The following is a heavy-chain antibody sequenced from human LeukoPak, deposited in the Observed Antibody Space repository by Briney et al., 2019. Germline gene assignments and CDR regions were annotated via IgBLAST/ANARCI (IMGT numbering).Heavy chain of an antibody. D-gene: IGHD1-14*01. CDR1: GGSISSYY. V-gene: IGHV4-59*01. CDR2: IYYSGST. J-gene: IGHJ1*01. CDR3: ARDRGNLQH. Sequence: PSETLSLTCTVSGGSISSYYWSWIRQPPGKGLEWIGYIYYSGSTNYNPSLTSRVTISVDTSKNQFSLKLSSVTAADTAVYYCARDRGNLQHWGQGTLVTVSS.